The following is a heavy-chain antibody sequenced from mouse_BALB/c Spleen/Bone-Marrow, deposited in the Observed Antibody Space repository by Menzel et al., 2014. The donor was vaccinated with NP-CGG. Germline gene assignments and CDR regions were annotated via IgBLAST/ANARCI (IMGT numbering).Heavy chain of an antibody. CDR3: ARHHRYAYYFDY. V-gene: IGHV1S130*01. J-gene: IGHJ2*01. CDR1: GYTFTNSW. D-gene: IGHD2-14*01. Sequence: QVHVKQSGSVLVRPGASVKLSCKASGYTFTNSWIRWAKQRPGQGLEWIGEIHPNSGNTNYNEKFKGKVTLTADISSSTAYVDLSSLTSEDSAVYYCARHHRYAYYFDYWGQGTALTVSS. CDR2: IHPNSGNT.